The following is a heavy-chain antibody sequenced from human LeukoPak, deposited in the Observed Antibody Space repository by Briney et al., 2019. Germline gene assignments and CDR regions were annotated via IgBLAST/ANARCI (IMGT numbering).Heavy chain of an antibody. V-gene: IGHV3-23*01. Sequence: GGSLRLSCAASGSTFSNYAMSWVRQAPGKGLEWVSSISDSGGRTYFADSVKGRFTISRDNSKNTLYLQMNSLRAEDTAVYYCARSGLSRFGFWGQGTLVTVSS. CDR3: ARSGLSRFGF. CDR2: ISDSGGRT. J-gene: IGHJ4*02. D-gene: IGHD2/OR15-2a*01. CDR1: GSTFSNYA.